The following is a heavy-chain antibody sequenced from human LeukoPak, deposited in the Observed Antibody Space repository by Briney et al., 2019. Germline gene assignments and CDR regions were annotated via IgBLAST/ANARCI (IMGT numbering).Heavy chain of an antibody. Sequence: GASVKVSCKASGGTFSSYAISWVRQAPGQGLEWMGRIIPIFGTANYAQRFQGRVTITTDESTSTAYMELSSLRSEDTAVYYCASKYYYDSSGSSDYWGQGTLVTVSS. D-gene: IGHD3-22*01. J-gene: IGHJ4*02. V-gene: IGHV1-69*05. CDR2: IIPIFGTA. CDR1: GGTFSSYA. CDR3: ASKYYYDSSGSSDY.